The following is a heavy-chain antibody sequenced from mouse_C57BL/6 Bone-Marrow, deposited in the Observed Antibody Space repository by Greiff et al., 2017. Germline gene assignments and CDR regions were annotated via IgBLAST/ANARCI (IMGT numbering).Heavy chain of an antibody. D-gene: IGHD2-4*01. Sequence: QVQLKQSGAELARPGASVKLSCKASGYTFTSYGISWVKQRTGQGLEWIGEIYPRSGNTYYNEKFKGKATLTADKSSSPAYMELRSLTSEDSAVXFCARSGDYDVGFAYWGQGTLVTVSA. V-gene: IGHV1-81*01. CDR3: ARSGDYDVGFAY. CDR2: IYPRSGNT. J-gene: IGHJ3*01. CDR1: GYTFTSYG.